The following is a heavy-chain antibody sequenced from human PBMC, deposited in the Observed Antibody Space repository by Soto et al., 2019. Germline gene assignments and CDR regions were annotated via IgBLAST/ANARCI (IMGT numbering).Heavy chain of an antibody. Sequence: SETLSLTCTVSGGSISSSSYYWGWIRQPPGKGLEWIGYIYYSGSTNYNPSLKSRVTISVDTSKNQFSLKLSSVTAADTAVYYCASHYGDYYYMDVWGKGTTVTVSS. V-gene: IGHV4-61*05. CDR2: IYYSGST. D-gene: IGHD4-17*01. CDR3: ASHYGDYYYMDV. CDR1: GGSISSSSYY. J-gene: IGHJ6*03.